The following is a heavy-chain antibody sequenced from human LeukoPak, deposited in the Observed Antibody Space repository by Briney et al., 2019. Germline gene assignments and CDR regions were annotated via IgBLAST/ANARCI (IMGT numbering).Heavy chain of an antibody. D-gene: IGHD3-10*01. CDR3: AKCDRVGTMVRGVAPFDY. J-gene: IGHJ4*02. CDR2: ISGSGGST. Sequence: GGSLRLSCAASGFTFSSYAMSWVRQAPGKGLEWVSAISGSGGSTNYADSVKGRFTISRDNSKNTLYLQMNSLRAEDTAVYYCAKCDRVGTMVRGVAPFDYWGQGTLVTVSS. V-gene: IGHV3-23*01. CDR1: GFTFSSYA.